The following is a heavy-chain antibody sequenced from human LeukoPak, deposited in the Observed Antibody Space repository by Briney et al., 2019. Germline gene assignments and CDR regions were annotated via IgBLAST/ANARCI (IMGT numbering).Heavy chain of an antibody. Sequence: PGGSLRLSCAASGFTFSNNWMTWVRQAPGKGLEWVANIKQDETEKYYVDSVKGRFTISRDNAKNSVYLQMNSLRVEDTAMYYCARGKAVDVWGHGTMVTVSS. CDR2: IKQDETEK. J-gene: IGHJ3*01. CDR1: GFTFSNNW. V-gene: IGHV3-7*04. CDR3: ARGKAVDV.